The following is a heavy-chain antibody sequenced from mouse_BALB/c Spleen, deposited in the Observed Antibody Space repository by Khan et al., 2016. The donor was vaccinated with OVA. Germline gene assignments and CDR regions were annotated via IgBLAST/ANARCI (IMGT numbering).Heavy chain of an antibody. CDR3: ARKHHYYGYYYAMDY. CDR1: GFSLTSYG. V-gene: IGHV2-4-1*01. Sequence: QVQLKESGPGLVQPSQSLSITCTVSGFSLTSYGVHWVRQSPGKGLEWLGVIWSGGSTDYNAAFISRLSISKDNSKSQVFFKMNSLQADDTAIYYCARKHHYYGYYYAMDYWGQGTSVTVSS. J-gene: IGHJ4*01. D-gene: IGHD1-1*01. CDR2: IWSGGST.